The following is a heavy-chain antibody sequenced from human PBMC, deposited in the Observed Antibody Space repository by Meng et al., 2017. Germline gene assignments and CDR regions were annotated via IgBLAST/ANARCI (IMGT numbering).Heavy chain of an antibody. CDR2: MNPNSGNT. V-gene: IGHV1-8*03. Sequence: ASVKVSCKASGYTFTSYYINWLRQATGQGLEWMGWMNPNSGNTGYAQKFQGRVTITRNTSISTAYMELRSLRSEDTAVYYFARLGTDAFDIWGQGTMVTVSS. J-gene: IGHJ3*02. D-gene: IGHD3-16*01. CDR1: GYTFTSYY. CDR3: ARLGTDAFDI.